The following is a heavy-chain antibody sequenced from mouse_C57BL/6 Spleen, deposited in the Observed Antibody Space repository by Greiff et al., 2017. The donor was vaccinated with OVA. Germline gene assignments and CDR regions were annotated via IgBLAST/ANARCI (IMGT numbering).Heavy chain of an antibody. D-gene: IGHD2-3*01. J-gene: IGHJ4*01. Sequence: QVQLKQPGTQLVKPGASVKLSCKASGYTFTSYWMHWVKQRPGQGLEWIGNINPSNGGTNYNEKFKSKATLTVDKSSSTAYMQLSSLTSEDSAVYYCARYDGYYGYAMDYWGQGTSVTVSS. V-gene: IGHV1-53*01. CDR1: GYTFTSYW. CDR3: ARYDGYYGYAMDY. CDR2: INPSNGGT.